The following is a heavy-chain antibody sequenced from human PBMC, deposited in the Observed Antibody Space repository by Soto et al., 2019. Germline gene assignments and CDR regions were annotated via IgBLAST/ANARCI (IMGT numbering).Heavy chain of an antibody. J-gene: IGHJ6*02. CDR3: ARGARTGYYYYGMDV. CDR1: GFTFSSYA. V-gene: IGHV3-30-3*01. Sequence: QVQLVESGGGVVQPGRSLRLSCAASGFTFSSYAMHWVRQAPGKGLEWVALISYDGSNEYYADSVKGRFTIPRDNSKNTLYLQMNSLRTEDTAVYYCARGARTGYYYYGMDVWGQGTTVTVSS. CDR2: ISYDGSNE.